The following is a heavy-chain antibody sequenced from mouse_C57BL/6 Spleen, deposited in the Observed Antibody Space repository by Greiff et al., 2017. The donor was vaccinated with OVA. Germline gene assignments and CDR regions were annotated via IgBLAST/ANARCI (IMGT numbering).Heavy chain of an antibody. J-gene: IGHJ3*01. D-gene: IGHD1-1*01. V-gene: IGHV1-5*01. CDR3: ASTTVVERGWCAY. Sequence: EVQLQQSGTVLARPGASVKMSCKTSGYTFTSYWMHWVKQRPGQGLEWIGAIYPGNSDTTYNQKFKGKAKLTAVTSASTAYMELSSLTNADSAVYYCASTTVVERGWCAYCGQGTLWTVSA. CDR1: GYTFTSYW. CDR2: IYPGNSDT.